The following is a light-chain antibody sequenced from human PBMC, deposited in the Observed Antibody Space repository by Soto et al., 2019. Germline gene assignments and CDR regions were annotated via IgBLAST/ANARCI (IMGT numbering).Light chain of an antibody. J-gene: IGKJ1*01. CDR1: QSISSW. Sequence: DIQMTQSPSTLSSSVVDRVTITCRASQSISSWLAWYQQKPGKAPKLRIYDASSLERGVPSTFSSRGSGTEFPLTISSVRTDAFAPYYYEADNSYRTFGQGTKVEIK. CDR2: DAS. CDR3: EADNSYRT. V-gene: IGKV1-5*01.